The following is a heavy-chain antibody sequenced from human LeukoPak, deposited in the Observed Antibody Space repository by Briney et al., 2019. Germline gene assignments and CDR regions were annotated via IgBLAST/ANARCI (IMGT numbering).Heavy chain of an antibody. Sequence: SETLSLTCTVSGGSTSSSSYYWAWIRQPPGKGLEWIGRIYYSGSTYYNPSLKSRVTISVDTSKNQFSLKLSSVTAADTAVYYCATHREYVTFDHWGQGTLVTVSS. CDR1: GGSTSSSSYY. D-gene: IGHD2/OR15-2a*01. CDR2: IYYSGST. J-gene: IGHJ4*02. CDR3: ATHREYVTFDH. V-gene: IGHV4-39*01.